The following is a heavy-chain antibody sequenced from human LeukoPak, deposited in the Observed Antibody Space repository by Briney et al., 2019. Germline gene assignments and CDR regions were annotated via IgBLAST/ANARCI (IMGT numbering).Heavy chain of an antibody. CDR3: ARLLRYFDWTHNGSFDY. J-gene: IGHJ4*02. D-gene: IGHD3-9*01. CDR1: GGTFRSYA. V-gene: IGHV1-69*13. CDR2: IIPIFGTA. Sequence: SVKVSCKASGGTFRSYAISWVRQAPGQVLEWMGGIIPIFGTANYAQKFQGRVTITADESTSTAYMELSSLRSEDTAVYYRARLLRYFDWTHNGSFDYWGQGTLVTVSS.